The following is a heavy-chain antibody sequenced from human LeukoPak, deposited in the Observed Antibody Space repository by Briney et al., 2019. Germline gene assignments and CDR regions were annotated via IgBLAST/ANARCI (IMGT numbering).Heavy chain of an antibody. CDR2: ISYDGSNK. D-gene: IGHD3-9*01. CDR1: GFTFSSYV. V-gene: IGHV3-30*18. Sequence: QPGRSLRLSCAASGFTFSSYVMHWVRQAPGKGLEWVAVISYDGSNKYYADSVKGRFTISRDNSKNTLYLQMNSLRAEDTAVYYCAKDLGVRYFDWLIPGSDYWGQGTLVTVSS. CDR3: AKDLGVRYFDWLIPGSDY. J-gene: IGHJ4*02.